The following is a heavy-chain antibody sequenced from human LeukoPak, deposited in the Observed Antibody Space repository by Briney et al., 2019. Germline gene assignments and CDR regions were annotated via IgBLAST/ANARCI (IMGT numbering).Heavy chain of an antibody. CDR1: GGSISSSSYY. CDR3: ARVSRGISAAPDY. Sequence: SETLSLTCTVSGGSISSSSYYWGWIRQPPGKGLEWIGSIYYSGSTYYNPSLKSRVTISVDTSKNQFSLKLSSVTAADTAVYYCARVSRGISAAPDYWGQGTLVTVSS. CDR2: IYYSGST. V-gene: IGHV4-39*07. J-gene: IGHJ4*02. D-gene: IGHD6-13*01.